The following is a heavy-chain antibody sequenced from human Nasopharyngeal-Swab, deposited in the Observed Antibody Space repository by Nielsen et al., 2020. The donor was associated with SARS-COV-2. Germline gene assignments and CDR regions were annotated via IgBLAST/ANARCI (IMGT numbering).Heavy chain of an antibody. J-gene: IGHJ6*02. V-gene: IGHV7-4-1*02. CDR3: ARDHRTTIFGVVIIQGYYGMDV. CDR2: INTNTGNP. Sequence: WVRQAPGQGLEWMGWINTNTGNPTYAQCFTGRFVFSLDTSVSTAYLQISSLKAGDTAVYYCARDHRTTIFGVVIIQGYYGMDVWGQGTTVTVSS. D-gene: IGHD3-3*01.